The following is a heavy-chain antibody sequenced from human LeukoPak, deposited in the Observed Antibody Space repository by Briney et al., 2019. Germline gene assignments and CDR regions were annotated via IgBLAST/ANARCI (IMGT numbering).Heavy chain of an antibody. V-gene: IGHV3-23*01. Sequence: GGSLRLSCIASGFTFSSYAMNWVRQVPGKGLEWVSTISGSGDKTFFADSVKGRFTISRDNSKNTLDLQMSSLRVEDTAVYYCARRGGADGWGAFDIWGQGTVVTVSS. D-gene: IGHD5-24*01. J-gene: IGHJ3*02. CDR2: ISGSGDKT. CDR3: ARRGGADGWGAFDI. CDR1: GFTFSSYA.